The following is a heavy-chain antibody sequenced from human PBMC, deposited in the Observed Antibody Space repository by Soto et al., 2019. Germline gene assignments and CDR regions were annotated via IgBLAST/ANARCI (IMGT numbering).Heavy chain of an antibody. D-gene: IGHD1-1*01. V-gene: IGHV1-18*01. CDR3: ARGRYGDY. Sequence: QVHLVQSGAEVKKPGASVKVSCKGSGYGFTTYGITWVRQAPGQGLEWMAWISAHNGNTNYAQKLQGRVTVTRDTSPSTADMALRCLRSDRPAVYYCARGRYGDYWGQGALVTVSS. J-gene: IGHJ4*02. CDR2: ISAHNGNT. CDR1: GYGFTTYG.